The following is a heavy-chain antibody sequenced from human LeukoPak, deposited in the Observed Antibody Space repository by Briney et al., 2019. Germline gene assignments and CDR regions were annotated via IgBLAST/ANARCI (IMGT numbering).Heavy chain of an antibody. J-gene: IGHJ4*02. Sequence: SETLSLTCTVSGGSINSGGYYWSWIRQHPGKGLEWIGYIYYSGSTYYNPSLKSRVTISVDTSKNQFSPQLSSVTAADTAVYYCASVRAVAGTSERYFRSSGVSWGQGTLVTVSP. CDR2: IYYSGST. D-gene: IGHD6-19*01. CDR1: GGSINSGGYY. CDR3: ASVRAVAGTSERYFRSSGVS. V-gene: IGHV4-31*03.